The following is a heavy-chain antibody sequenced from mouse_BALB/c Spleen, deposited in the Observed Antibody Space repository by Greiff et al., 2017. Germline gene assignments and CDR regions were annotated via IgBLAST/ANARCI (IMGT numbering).Heavy chain of an antibody. Sequence: VQLQQSGPELVKPGASVKISCKASGYTFTSYYIHWVKQRPGQGLEWIGWIYPGNVNTKYNEKFKGKATLTADKSSSTAYMQLSSLTSEDSAVYFCARCYYDYDGAFGYWGQGTTLTVSS. V-gene: IGHV1S56*01. CDR3: ARCYYDYDGAFGY. CDR1: GYTFTSYY. D-gene: IGHD2-4*01. CDR2: IYPGNVNT. J-gene: IGHJ2*01.